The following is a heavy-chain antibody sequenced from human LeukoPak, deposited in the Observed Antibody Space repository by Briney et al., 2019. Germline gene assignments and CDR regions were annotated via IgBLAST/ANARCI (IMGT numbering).Heavy chain of an antibody. CDR1: GGSFSGDF. Sequence: SEALSLTCAVYGGSFSGDFWSWIRESPGKGLEWIGEINHGGSTTYNPALQSRVITSADTSTKHTSLKMTSVTAADTAIYYCATHTSQWLPFDDWGQGTQVTISS. J-gene: IGHJ4*02. V-gene: IGHV4-34*01. CDR2: INHGGST. D-gene: IGHD5-12*01. CDR3: ATHTSQWLPFDD.